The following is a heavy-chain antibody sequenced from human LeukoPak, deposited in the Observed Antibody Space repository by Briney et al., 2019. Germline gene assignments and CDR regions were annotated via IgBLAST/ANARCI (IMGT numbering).Heavy chain of an antibody. J-gene: IGHJ6*03. Sequence: PGGSLRLSCAASGFIFSSYSMNWVRQAPGMGLEWVAFIRYDGGNTYYADSVKGRFTISRDNSKNTMYLQMNSLNAEDTAGYYCAKDEVVPGYYCTDVSGRRTTVT. D-gene: IGHD2-2*01. V-gene: IGHV3-30*02. CDR1: GFIFSSYS. CDR3: AKDEVVPGYYCTDV. CDR2: IRYDGGNT.